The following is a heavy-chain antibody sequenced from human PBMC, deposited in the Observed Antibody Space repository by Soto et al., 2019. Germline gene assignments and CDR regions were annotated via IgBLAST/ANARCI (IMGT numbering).Heavy chain of an antibody. Sequence: ASVKVSCKTSGYTFSNYGISWVRQAPGQGFEWMGWISVYSGNTNSAQKLQGRVTMTTDTSTSTAYMELRSLRSDDTAVYYCASCRSTSCFYFDYWGQGTLVTVSS. D-gene: IGHD2-2*01. V-gene: IGHV1-18*01. CDR1: GYTFSNYG. CDR2: ISVYSGNT. CDR3: ASCRSTSCFYFDY. J-gene: IGHJ4*02.